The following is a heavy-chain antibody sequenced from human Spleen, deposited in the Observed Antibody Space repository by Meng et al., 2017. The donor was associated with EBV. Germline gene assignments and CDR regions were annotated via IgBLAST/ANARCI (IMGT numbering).Heavy chain of an antibody. CDR3: ARDQSGLSGFGP. V-gene: IGHV4-61*01. CDR2: IYYSGST. CDR1: GASVSSGSYH. D-gene: IGHD5-12*01. Sequence: LKESGPDLGNPSETLSLTCTVSGASVSSGSYHWNWIRQPPGKGLEWIGDIYYSGSTNYNPSLKSRVTISVDTSKNQFSLKLRSVTAADTAVYYCARDQSGLSGFGPWGQGTLVTVSS. J-gene: IGHJ5*02.